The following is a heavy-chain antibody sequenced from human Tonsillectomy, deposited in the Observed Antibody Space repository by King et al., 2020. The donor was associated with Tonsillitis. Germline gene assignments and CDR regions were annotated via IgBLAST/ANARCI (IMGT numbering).Heavy chain of an antibody. D-gene: IGHD5-24*01. CDR2: IYYSGNT. J-gene: IGHJ4*02. V-gene: IGHV4-59*01. CDR3: AGGGVWLPDS. CDR1: GGSISSYY. Sequence: QLQESGPGLVKPSETLSLTCSVSGGSISSYYWNWIRQPPGKGLEWMGNIYYSGNTNYNPSLKSRVTISLDTSKNQFSLKLLSVTAADTAVYYCAGGGVWLPDSWGQGTLVTVSS.